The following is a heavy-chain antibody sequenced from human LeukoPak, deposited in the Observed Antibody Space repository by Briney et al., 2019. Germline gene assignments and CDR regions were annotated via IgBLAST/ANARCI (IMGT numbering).Heavy chain of an antibody. CDR2: IKTDGSQI. D-gene: IGHD1-1*01. CDR1: GFTFSIYW. CDR3: ARDLNWETY. V-gene: IGHV3-7*01. Sequence: GGSLRLSCAASGFTFSIYWRTWVRQAPGKGLEWVANIKTDGSQIYYVDSVKGRFTISRDNAKNSLYLQMSSLRAEDTAVYYCARDLNWETYWGQGTLVTVSS. J-gene: IGHJ4*02.